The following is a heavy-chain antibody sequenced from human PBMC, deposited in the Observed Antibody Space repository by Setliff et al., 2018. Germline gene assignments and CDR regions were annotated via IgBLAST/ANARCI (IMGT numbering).Heavy chain of an antibody. J-gene: IGHJ4*02. Sequence: ASVKVSCKASGYTFTGYYMHWVRQAPGQGLEWMGRINPNSGGTNYAQKFQGRVTMTRDTSISTAYMELSRLRSDDTAVYYCAAIGLDTAMITGVLFDFWGQGTLVTVSS. CDR2: INPNSGGT. CDR3: AAIGLDTAMITGVLFDF. V-gene: IGHV1-2*06. CDR1: GYTFTGYY. D-gene: IGHD5-18*01.